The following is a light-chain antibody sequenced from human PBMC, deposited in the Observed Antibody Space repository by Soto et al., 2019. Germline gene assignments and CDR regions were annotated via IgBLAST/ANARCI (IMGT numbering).Light chain of an antibody. CDR2: DAS. CDR1: QSVSSY. Sequence: EIVLTQSPATLSLSPGERATLSCRASQSVSSYLAWYQQKPGQAPRLLIYDASNRATGIPARFSASGSGTDFTLTISSLEPEDFAVYYCQQYASSPYTFGQGTRLEIK. V-gene: IGKV3-11*01. J-gene: IGKJ2*01. CDR3: QQYASSPYT.